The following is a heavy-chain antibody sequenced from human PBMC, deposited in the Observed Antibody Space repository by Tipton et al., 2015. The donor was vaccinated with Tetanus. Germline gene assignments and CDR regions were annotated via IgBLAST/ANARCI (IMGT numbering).Heavy chain of an antibody. CDR3: ARAGEGGYDATMGFYYYYMDA. Sequence: TLSLTCTVSGASISTYSWTWIRQSPGKGLEWIAYLYFSGNTNYNPSLKTRVTMSPDTSKNQVSLRLNSVTAAGTAVYYCARAGEGGYDATMGFYYYYMDAWGKGTTVTVSS. V-gene: IGHV4-59*01. J-gene: IGHJ6*03. D-gene: IGHD5-12*01. CDR1: GASISTYS. CDR2: LYFSGNT.